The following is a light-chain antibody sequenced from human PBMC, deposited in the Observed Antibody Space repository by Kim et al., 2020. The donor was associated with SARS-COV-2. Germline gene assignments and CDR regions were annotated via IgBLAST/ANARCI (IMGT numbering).Light chain of an antibody. CDR2: DAS. CDR1: QSVSTW. V-gene: IGKV1-5*01. CDR3: QQYNYYWT. Sequence: DIQMTQSPSTLSASLGDRVTITCRASQSVSTWLAWYQQKPGKAPKLLIYDASSLESGVPSRFSGSGSGTEFTLTISSLQPDDFATYYCQQYNYYWTFGQGTKVDIK. J-gene: IGKJ1*01.